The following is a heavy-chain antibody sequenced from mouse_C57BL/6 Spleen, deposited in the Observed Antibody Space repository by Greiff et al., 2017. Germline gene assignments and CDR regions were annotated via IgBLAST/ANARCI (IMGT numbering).Heavy chain of an antibody. D-gene: IGHD3-3*01. CDR3: ARGTGYFDY. Sequence: QVQLQQPGAELVMPGASVKLSCKASGYTFTSYWMHWVKQRPGQGLEWIGEIDPSDSYTNYNQKFKGKSTLTVDKSSSTAYRQLSSLPSEDSAVYYCARGTGYFDYWGQGTTLTVSS. CDR1: GYTFTSYW. CDR2: IDPSDSYT. J-gene: IGHJ2*01. V-gene: IGHV1-69*01.